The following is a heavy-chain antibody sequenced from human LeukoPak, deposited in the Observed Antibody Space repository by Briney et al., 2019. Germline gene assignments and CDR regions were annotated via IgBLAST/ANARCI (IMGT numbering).Heavy chain of an antibody. V-gene: IGHV3-7*03. Sequence: PGGSLRLSCAVSGFSFNNFWMSWVRQSPGKGLEWVANIKHDGSETYYADSVKGRFSVSRDNAKNPLYLQMNSLRAEDTAVYYFSKDGFSSGWSYYFGYWGQGALVSVSS. D-gene: IGHD6-19*01. J-gene: IGHJ4*02. CDR1: GFSFNNFW. CDR3: SKDGFSSGWSYYFGY. CDR2: IKHDGSET.